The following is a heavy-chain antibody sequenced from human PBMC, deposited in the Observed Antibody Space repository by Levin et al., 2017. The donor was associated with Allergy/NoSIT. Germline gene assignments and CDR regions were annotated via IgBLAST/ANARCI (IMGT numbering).Heavy chain of an antibody. J-gene: IGHJ4*02. CDR1: GFPSSSYN. CDR3: AREGGSGSYAAY. D-gene: IGHD3-10*01. CDR2: ISSSSSTM. Sequence: GGSLRLSCAASGFPSSSYNMNWVRQAPGKGLEWISYISSSSSTMYYADSVRGRFTISRDNAKNSLYLQMNSLRDEEPAVYYCAREGGSGSYAAYWGQGTLVTVSS. V-gene: IGHV3-48*02.